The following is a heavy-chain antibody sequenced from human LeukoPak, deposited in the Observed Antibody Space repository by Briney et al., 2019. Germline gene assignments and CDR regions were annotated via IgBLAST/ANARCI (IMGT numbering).Heavy chain of an antibody. D-gene: IGHD6-13*01. CDR1: GFTFGSYA. CDR3: AKRVAAAGPYFDY. V-gene: IGHV3-23*01. Sequence: TGGSLRLSCAASGFTFGSYAMNWVRQAPGKGLEWVSLISGSGGTTYYADSVKGRFTISRDNSKDTLYLQMSSLRDEDTAVYYCAKRVAAAGPYFDYWGQGTLVTVSS. J-gene: IGHJ4*02. CDR2: ISGSGGTT.